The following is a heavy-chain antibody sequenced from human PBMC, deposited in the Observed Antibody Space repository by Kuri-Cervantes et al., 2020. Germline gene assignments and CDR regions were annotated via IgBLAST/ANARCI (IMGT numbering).Heavy chain of an antibody. CDR1: GFTFSSYW. D-gene: IGHD2-8*01. CDR2: INNDGRST. Sequence: GGSLRLSCAASGFTFSSYWMHRVRQAPGKGLVWVSRINNDGRSTSYADSVKGRFTISRDNAKNTLYLQMNSLRAEDTAVYYCASTKRGSNAFDVWGQGTKVTVSS. CDR3: ASTKRGSNAFDV. J-gene: IGHJ3*01. V-gene: IGHV3-74*01.